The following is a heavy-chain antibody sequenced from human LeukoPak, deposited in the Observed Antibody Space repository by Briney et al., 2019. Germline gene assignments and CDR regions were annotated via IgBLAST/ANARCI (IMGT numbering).Heavy chain of an antibody. Sequence: ASVKVSCKASGYTFTTYNINWVRQAPGQGLEWMGWISGYNGNTNYAQKLQGRVTMTRDTSISTAYMELSRLRSDDTAVYYCARGMRHPSSSLDYWGQGTLVTVSS. CDR1: GYTFTTYN. CDR3: ARGMRHPSSSLDY. V-gene: IGHV1-18*01. J-gene: IGHJ4*02. CDR2: ISGYNGNT. D-gene: IGHD2-8*01.